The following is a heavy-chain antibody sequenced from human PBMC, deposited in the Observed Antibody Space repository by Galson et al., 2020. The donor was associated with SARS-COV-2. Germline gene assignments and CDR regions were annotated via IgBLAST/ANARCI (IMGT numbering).Heavy chain of an antibody. CDR3: ARAESYGPLYYYYYGMDV. CDR1: GYTFTSYG. D-gene: IGHD5-18*01. V-gene: IGHV1-18*04. J-gene: IGHJ6*02. CDR2: ISAYNGNT. Sequence: ASVKVSCKASGYTFTSYGISWVRQAPGQGLEWMGWISAYNGNTNYAQKLQGRVTMTTDTSTSTAYMELRSLRSDDTAVYYCARAESYGPLYYYYYGMDVWGQGTTVTVSS.